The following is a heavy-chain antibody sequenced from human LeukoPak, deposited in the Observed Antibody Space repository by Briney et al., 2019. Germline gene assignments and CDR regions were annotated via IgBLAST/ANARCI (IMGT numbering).Heavy chain of an antibody. CDR2: INPNSGGT. Sequence: GASVKVSCKASGYTFTGYYMHWVRQAPGQGLEWMEWINPNSGGTNYAQKFQGRVTMTRDTSISTAYMELSRLRSDDTAVYYCARRSRIVGATSYYYYYMDVWGKGTTVTVSS. D-gene: IGHD1-26*01. CDR3: ARRSRIVGATSYYYYYMDV. J-gene: IGHJ6*03. CDR1: GYTFTGYY. V-gene: IGHV1-2*02.